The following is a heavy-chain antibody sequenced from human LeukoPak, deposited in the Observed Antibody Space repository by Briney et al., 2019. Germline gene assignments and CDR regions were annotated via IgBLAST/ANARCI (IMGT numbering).Heavy chain of an antibody. CDR3: ATLGGYSYGYVW. CDR1: GGTFSSYA. Sequence: ASVKVSCKASGGTFSSYAISWVRQAPGQGLEWMGWINPNSGGTNYAQKFQGRVTMTRDTSISTAYMELSRLRSDDTAVYYCATLGGYSYGYVWWGQGTLVTVSS. V-gene: IGHV1-2*02. J-gene: IGHJ4*02. CDR2: INPNSGGT. D-gene: IGHD5-18*01.